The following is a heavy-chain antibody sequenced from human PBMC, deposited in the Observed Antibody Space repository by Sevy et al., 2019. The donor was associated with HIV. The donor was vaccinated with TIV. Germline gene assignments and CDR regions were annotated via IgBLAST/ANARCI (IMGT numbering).Heavy chain of an antibody. V-gene: IGHV3-23*01. Sequence: GGSLRLSCAASGFIFSNYPMSWVRHSPGKGLEWVSDISAGGTTTYYADSVEGRFTISRDNSKNTVSLQMNSIGAEDTAIYYCAKRYCSTITCYDDDFWNPYYFYGLDVWGQGISVTVSS. J-gene: IGHJ6*02. CDR2: ISAGGTTT. CDR1: GFIFSNYP. D-gene: IGHD2-2*01. CDR3: AKRYCSTITCYDDDFWNPYYFYGLDV.